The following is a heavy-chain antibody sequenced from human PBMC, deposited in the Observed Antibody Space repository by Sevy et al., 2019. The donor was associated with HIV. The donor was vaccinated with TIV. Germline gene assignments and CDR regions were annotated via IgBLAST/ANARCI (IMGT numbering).Heavy chain of an antibody. CDR3: ASRGYSYGTFHY. CDR1: GGSISSYY. CDR2: IYYSGST. J-gene: IGHJ4*02. D-gene: IGHD5-18*01. V-gene: IGHV4-59*01. Sequence: SETLSLTCTVSGGSISSYYWSWIRQPPGKGLEWIGYIYYSGSTNYNPSLKSRVTISVDTSKNQFSLKLSSVTAADTAVYYCASRGYSYGTFHYWGQGTLVTVSS.